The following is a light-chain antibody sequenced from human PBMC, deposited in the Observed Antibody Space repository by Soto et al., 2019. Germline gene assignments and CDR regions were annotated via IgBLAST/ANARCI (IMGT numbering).Light chain of an antibody. Sequence: EIGMTQSPATLSVSPGERATLSCRASQSVRSNLAWYQQKPGQAPRLLIYGASTRATGIPARFSGSGSGTEFTLTISSLQSEDFALYYCQQYNNWLTFGGGTTVEIK. CDR1: QSVRSN. CDR3: QQYNNWLT. J-gene: IGKJ4*01. CDR2: GAS. V-gene: IGKV3-15*01.